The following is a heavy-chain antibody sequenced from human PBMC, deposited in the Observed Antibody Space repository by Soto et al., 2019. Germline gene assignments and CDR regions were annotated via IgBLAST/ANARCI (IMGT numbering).Heavy chain of an antibody. V-gene: IGHV1-69*19. J-gene: IGHJ6*02. CDR3: ATGRIVVVGSCVYYGMDV. D-gene: IGHD3-22*01. Sequence: QLQLAQSGADVKKAGSSVKVSCKASGGTLSNSAFSWVRQAPGQGLEWLGGIIPVFGIVNYAQKFQDRVTITADESTRTAYMELRSLSSEDTAVYFCATGRIVVVGSCVYYGMDVWGQGTTVTV. CDR2: IIPVFGIV. CDR1: GGTLSNSA.